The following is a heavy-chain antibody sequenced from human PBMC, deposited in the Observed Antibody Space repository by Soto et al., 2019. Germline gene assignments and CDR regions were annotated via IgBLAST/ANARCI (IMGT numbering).Heavy chain of an antibody. Sequence: SVKVSCKASGGTFSSYAISWVRQAPGQGLEWMGGIIPIFGTANYAQKFQGRVTITADESTSTAHMELSSLRSEDTAVYYCARDKHDGDSYDYGGQGTLVTVSS. CDR1: GGTFSSYA. D-gene: IGHD3-10*01. CDR3: ARDKHDGDSYDY. CDR2: IIPIFGTA. V-gene: IGHV1-69*13. J-gene: IGHJ4*02.